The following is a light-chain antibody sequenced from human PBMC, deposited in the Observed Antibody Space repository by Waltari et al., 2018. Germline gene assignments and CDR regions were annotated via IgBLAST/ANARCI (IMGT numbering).Light chain of an antibody. Sequence: QSALTQPASVSGSPGQSITISCTGTSSDVGDNNYVSWYQQHPGKVPRLLIYDVSNRPSGVSNRFSGSKSGNTASLTISGLQAEDEGDYYCCSYTGSVVFGGGTKLTVL. CDR2: DVS. V-gene: IGLV2-14*03. CDR1: SSDVGDNNY. J-gene: IGLJ3*02. CDR3: CSYTGSVV.